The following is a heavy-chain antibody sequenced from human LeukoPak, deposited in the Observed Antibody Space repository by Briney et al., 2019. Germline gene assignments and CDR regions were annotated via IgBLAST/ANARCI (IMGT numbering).Heavy chain of an antibody. V-gene: IGHV3-23*01. CDR3: AKVLTGGYSYGSVFDY. CDR1: GFTFSSYA. Sequence: GGSLRLSCAASGFTFSSYAMSWVRQAPGKGLEWVSAISGSGGSTYYADSVKGRFTISRDNSKNTLYLQMNSLRAEDTAVYYCAKVLTGGYSYGSVFDYWGQGTLVTVSS. J-gene: IGHJ4*02. D-gene: IGHD5-18*01. CDR2: ISGSGGST.